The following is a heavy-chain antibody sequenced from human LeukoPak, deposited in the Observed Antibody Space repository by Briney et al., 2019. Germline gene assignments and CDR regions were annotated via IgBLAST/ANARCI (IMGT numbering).Heavy chain of an antibody. Sequence: PSETLSLTCAVYGGSFSGYYWSWIRQPPGKGLEWIGEINHSGSTNYNPSLKSRVTISVDTSKNQFSLKLSSVTAADTAVYYCARGRNYYGSGRFDYWGQGTLVTVSS. CDR2: INHSGST. V-gene: IGHV4-34*01. CDR3: ARGRNYYGSGRFDY. J-gene: IGHJ4*02. D-gene: IGHD3-10*01. CDR1: GGSFSGYY.